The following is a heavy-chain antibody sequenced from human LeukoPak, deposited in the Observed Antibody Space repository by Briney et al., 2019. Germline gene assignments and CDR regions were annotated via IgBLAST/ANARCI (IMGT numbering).Heavy chain of an antibody. CDR1: GFTFSSYA. V-gene: IGHV3-23*01. CDR2: ISGSGGST. J-gene: IGHJ4*02. CDR3: TKHSSGWYMGPYFDY. D-gene: IGHD6-19*01. Sequence: PGGSLRLSCAASGFTFSSYAMSWVRQAPGKGLEWVSAISGSGGSTYYADSVKGRFTISRDNSKNTLYLQMNSLRAEDTAVYYCTKHSSGWYMGPYFDYWGQETLVTVSS.